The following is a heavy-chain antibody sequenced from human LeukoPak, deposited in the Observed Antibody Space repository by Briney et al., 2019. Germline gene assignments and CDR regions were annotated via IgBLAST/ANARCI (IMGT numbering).Heavy chain of an antibody. CDR3: ATGRIAVAGTSWFDP. Sequence: ASVKVSCTVSGYTFTDYYMHWVQQAPGKGLEWMGLVDPEDGETIYAEKFQGRVTITADTSTDTAYMELSSLRSEDTAVYYCATGRIAVAGTSWFDPWGQGTLVTVSS. CDR2: VDPEDGET. V-gene: IGHV1-69-2*01. D-gene: IGHD6-19*01. CDR1: GYTFTDYY. J-gene: IGHJ5*02.